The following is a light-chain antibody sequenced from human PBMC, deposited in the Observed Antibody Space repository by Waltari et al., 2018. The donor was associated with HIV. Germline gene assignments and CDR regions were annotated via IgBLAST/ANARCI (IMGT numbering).Light chain of an antibody. CDR1: QSVFYSPSNKNF. Sequence: DIVMTQFPNSLAVSLGERATMRCRSSQSVFYSPSNKNFLSWYQQKSGQPPRLLIYWASTRENGVPDRFTGSGSGADFTLTISNRQPEDVATYYCQQYYGKFWTFGQGTKVEV. V-gene: IGKV4-1*01. CDR2: WAS. CDR3: QQYYGKFWT. J-gene: IGKJ1*01.